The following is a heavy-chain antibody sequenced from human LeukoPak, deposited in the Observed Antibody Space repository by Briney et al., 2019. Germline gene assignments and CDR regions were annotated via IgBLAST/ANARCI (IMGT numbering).Heavy chain of an antibody. V-gene: IGHV3-7*04. D-gene: IGHD5/OR15-5a*01. CDR1: GFTFSTYW. J-gene: IGHJ6*03. Sequence: GGSLTLSCAVSGFTFSTYWMSWVRQAPGKGLEWVANIKHDGSEKYSVDSAKGRFTISRDNAKNSLYLQMNSLRAEDTAVYYCARGAHSSVWEYFFYYMDVWGKGTTVIVSS. CDR3: ARGAHSSVWEYFFYYMDV. CDR2: IKHDGSEK.